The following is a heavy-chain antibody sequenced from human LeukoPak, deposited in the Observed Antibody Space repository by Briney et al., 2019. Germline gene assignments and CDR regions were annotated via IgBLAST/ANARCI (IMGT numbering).Heavy chain of an antibody. CDR1: AYTPPELS. D-gene: IGHD5-18*01. CDR3: ATGSGDSYVFDY. J-gene: IGHJ4*02. Sequence: ASVKVSSKVSAYTPPELSMNWVRQAPGKGLGWRGGFDPEDGETIYAQKFQSRDTMTEDTSTDTAYMELSSLRSEDTAVYYCATGSGDSYVFDYWGEGTLVTVSS. V-gene: IGHV1-24*01. CDR2: FDPEDGET.